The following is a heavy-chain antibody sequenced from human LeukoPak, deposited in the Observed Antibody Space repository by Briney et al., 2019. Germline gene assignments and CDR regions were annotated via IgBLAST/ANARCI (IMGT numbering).Heavy chain of an antibody. Sequence: GGSLRLSCAASGFTFSSYWMSWVRQAPGKGLEWVANIKQDGSEKYYVDSVKGRFTISRDNAKNSLYLQMNSLRAEDTAVYYCARLQGSGSYYRLFDYWGQGTLVTVSS. CDR2: IKQDGSEK. CDR1: GFTFSSYW. J-gene: IGHJ4*02. CDR3: ARLQGSGSYYRLFDY. D-gene: IGHD3-10*01. V-gene: IGHV3-7*03.